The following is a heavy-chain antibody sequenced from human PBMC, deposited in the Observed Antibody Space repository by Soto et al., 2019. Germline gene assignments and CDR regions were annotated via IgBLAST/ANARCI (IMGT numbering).Heavy chain of an antibody. J-gene: IGHJ2*01. D-gene: IGHD3-16*01. CDR3: APLWGDPQHWYFVL. V-gene: IGHV3-23*01. CDR2: ISGSGGST. Sequence: EVQLLESGGGLVQPGGSLRLSCAASGFTFSSYAMSWVRQAPGKGLEWVSAISGSGGSTYYADSVKGRFTISRDNSKHPQHLHMSILSGEDTAVYYCAPLWGDPQHWYFVLWGRGTLVT. CDR1: GFTFSSYA.